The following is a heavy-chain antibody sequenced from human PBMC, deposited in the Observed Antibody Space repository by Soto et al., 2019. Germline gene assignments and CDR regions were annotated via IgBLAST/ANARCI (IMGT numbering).Heavy chain of an antibody. J-gene: IGHJ4*02. V-gene: IGHV4-34*01. CDR1: GGSFSGYY. D-gene: IGHD4-17*01. CDR3: ATYGEVDY. CDR2: INHSGST. Sequence: SETLALTCAVYGGSFSGYYWSWIRQPPGKGLEWIGEINHSGSTNYNPSLKSRVTISVDTSKNQFSLKLSSVTAADTAVYYCATYGEVDYWGQGTLVTVSS.